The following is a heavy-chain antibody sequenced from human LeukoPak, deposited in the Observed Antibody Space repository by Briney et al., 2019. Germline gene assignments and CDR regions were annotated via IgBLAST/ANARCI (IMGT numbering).Heavy chain of an antibody. D-gene: IGHD6-13*01. J-gene: IGHJ5*02. CDR2: IYTSGST. CDR3: ASHSSSWYNWFDP. Sequence: SETLSPTCTVSGGSISSYYWSWIRQPPGKGLEWIGYIYTSGSTNYNPSLKSRVTISVDTSKNQFSLKLSSVTAADTAVYYCASHSSSWYNWFDPWGQGTLVTVSS. V-gene: IGHV4-4*09. CDR1: GGSISSYY.